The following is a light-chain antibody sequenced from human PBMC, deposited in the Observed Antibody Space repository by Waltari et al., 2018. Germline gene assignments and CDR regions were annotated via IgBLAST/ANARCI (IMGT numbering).Light chain of an antibody. Sequence: DIQLTQSPSFLSASVGDRVTITCRASQGISSYLAWYQQKPGEAPKLLIPAASTLQSGVPSRFSGSGSGTEFTLTISSLQPEDFATYYCQQLNSFPYTFGQGTKLDIK. CDR3: QQLNSFPYT. CDR2: AAS. V-gene: IGKV1-9*01. J-gene: IGKJ2*01. CDR1: QGISSY.